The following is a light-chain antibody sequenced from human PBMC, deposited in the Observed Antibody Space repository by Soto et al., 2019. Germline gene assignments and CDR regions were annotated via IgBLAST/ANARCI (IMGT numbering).Light chain of an antibody. V-gene: IGKV3-20*01. CDR1: QSVSSSY. Sequence: EIVLTQSPGTLSLPPGERATLSCRASQSVSSSYLAWYQQKPGQAPRLLIYGASSRATGIPDRFSGSGSGTDFTLTISRLEPEDFAVYYCQQYGSSPLFTFGTGTKVDIK. J-gene: IGKJ3*01. CDR2: GAS. CDR3: QQYGSSPLFT.